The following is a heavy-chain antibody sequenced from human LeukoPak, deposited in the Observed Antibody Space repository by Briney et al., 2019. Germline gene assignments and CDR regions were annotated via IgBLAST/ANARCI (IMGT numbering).Heavy chain of an antibody. CDR2: INSDGSSI. J-gene: IGHJ6*02. D-gene: IGHD2-15*01. V-gene: IGHV3-74*01. Sequence: PGGSLRLSCAASGFTFSSHWMHWVRQAPGKGLVWDSRINSDGSSISYADSVKGRFTISRDNAKNTLSLQMNSLRAEDTAVYYCARDFQGSYYYGMDVWGQGTTVIVSS. CDR1: GFTFSSHW. CDR3: ARDFQGSYYYGMDV.